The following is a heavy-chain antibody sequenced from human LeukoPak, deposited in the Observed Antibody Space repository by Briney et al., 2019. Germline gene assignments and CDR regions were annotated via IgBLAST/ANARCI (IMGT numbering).Heavy chain of an antibody. V-gene: IGHV1-69*04. CDR3: ARPNEVVPAAIRHYYYYYGMDV. Sequence: SVKVSCKASGGTFSSYAISWVRQAPGQGLEWMGRIIPILGIANYAQKFQGRVTITADKSTSTAYMELSSLRSGDTAVYYCARPNEVVPAAIRHYYYYYGMDVWGQGTTVTVSS. D-gene: IGHD2-2*02. CDR2: IIPILGIA. J-gene: IGHJ6*02. CDR1: GGTFSSYA.